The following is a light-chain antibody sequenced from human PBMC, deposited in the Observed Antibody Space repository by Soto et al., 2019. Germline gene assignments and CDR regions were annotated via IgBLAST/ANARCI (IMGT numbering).Light chain of an antibody. V-gene: IGKV4-1*01. CDR2: WAS. CDR1: QSILYSSNNKNY. CDR3: QQYYTTPPT. J-gene: IGKJ2*01. Sequence: DIVMTQSPDSLAVSLGERATINCKSSQSILYSSNNKNYLAWYQQKPGQPPKLLIYWASTRESGVPDRFSGSASGTDFTLTISSLQAEDVAVYYCQQYYTTPPTFGQGTKLEIE.